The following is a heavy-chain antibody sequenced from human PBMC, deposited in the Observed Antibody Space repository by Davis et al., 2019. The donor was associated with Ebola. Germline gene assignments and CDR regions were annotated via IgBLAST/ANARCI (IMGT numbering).Heavy chain of an antibody. Sequence: ASVKVSCKASGYTFTSYAMHWVRQAPGQRLEWMGWINAGNGNTKYSQKFQGRVTITRDTSTSTAYMELRSLRSDDTAVYYCARDSTGYGDYVHWFDPWGQGTLVTVSS. D-gene: IGHD4-17*01. V-gene: IGHV1-3*01. CDR1: GYTFTSYA. J-gene: IGHJ5*02. CDR2: INAGNGNT. CDR3: ARDSTGYGDYVHWFDP.